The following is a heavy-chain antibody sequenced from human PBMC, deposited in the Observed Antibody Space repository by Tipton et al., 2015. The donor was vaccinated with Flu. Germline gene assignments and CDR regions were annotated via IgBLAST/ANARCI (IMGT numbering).Heavy chain of an antibody. CDR1: GGSITSYV. D-gene: IGHD3-10*01. Sequence: TLSLTCTVSGGSITSYVWTWIRQPPGKGLEWIGYVHYSEGANYNTSLKSRVTISVDTSKNQFSLKLRSVTAADTAVYYCARDRVFQHWGQGTLVTVSS. CDR2: VHYSEGA. V-gene: IGHV4-59*01. J-gene: IGHJ1*01. CDR3: ARDRVFQH.